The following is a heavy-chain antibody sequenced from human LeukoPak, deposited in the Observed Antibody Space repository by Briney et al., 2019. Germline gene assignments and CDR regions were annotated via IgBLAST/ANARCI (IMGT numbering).Heavy chain of an antibody. D-gene: IGHD1-26*01. J-gene: IGHJ4*02. CDR2: TYFRSKWYY. Sequence: SQTLSLTCAISGDSVSSHSAAWNWIRQSPSRGLEWLGRTYFRSKWYYDYAVSVKSRITIYPDTSKNQFSLQLNYVTPEDSAVYYCARDAYPCSGSYGFDCWGQGTLVTVSP. CDR3: ARDAYPCSGSYGFDC. V-gene: IGHV6-1*01. CDR1: GDSVSSHSAA.